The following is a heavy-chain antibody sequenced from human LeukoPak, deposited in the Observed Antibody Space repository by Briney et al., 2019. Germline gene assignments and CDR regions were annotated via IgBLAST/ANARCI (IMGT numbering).Heavy chain of an antibody. V-gene: IGHV3-23*01. D-gene: IGHD1-26*01. CDR1: GFTFSSYA. CDR3: AKARYSGSSGLDY. J-gene: IGHJ4*02. Sequence: GGSLRLSCAASGFTFSSYAMSWVRQAPGKGLEWVSVLYSDGSTYHADSVKGRLTISRDNSKNTLYLQMDSLRAEDTAVYYCAKARYSGSSGLDYWGQGTLVTVSS. CDR2: LYSDGST.